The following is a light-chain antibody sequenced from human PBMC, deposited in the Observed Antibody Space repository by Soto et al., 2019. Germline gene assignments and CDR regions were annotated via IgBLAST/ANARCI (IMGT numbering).Light chain of an antibody. J-gene: IGKJ2*01. CDR3: HQYDRLPPT. V-gene: IGKV1-33*01. Sequence: IQMTQSPASLSASVGDRVTMTCRASQDINIFLSWFQQRPGQAPRLLIYAASKLQPGVPSRFSGGSSGSDFIFTIDNLQPEDFATYYCHQYDRLPPTFGRGTKL. CDR1: QDINIF. CDR2: AAS.